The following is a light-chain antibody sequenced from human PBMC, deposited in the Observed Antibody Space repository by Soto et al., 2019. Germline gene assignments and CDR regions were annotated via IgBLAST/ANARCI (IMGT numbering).Light chain of an antibody. CDR3: QQYNSYPFS. CDR1: QSISSW. V-gene: IGKV1-5*03. Sequence: DIQMTQSPSTLSASVGDRVTITCRASQSISSWLAWYQQKPGKATKLLIYKASSLESGVQSRFSGSESGTEFTLNISSLQPDDFATYYCQQYNSYPFSFGPGTKVDIK. J-gene: IGKJ3*01. CDR2: KAS.